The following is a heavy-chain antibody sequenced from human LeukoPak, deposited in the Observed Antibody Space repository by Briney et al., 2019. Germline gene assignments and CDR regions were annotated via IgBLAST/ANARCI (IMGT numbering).Heavy chain of an antibody. CDR2: LNEDGGYT. V-gene: IGHV3-21*01. J-gene: IGHJ3*02. CDR3: ARVDYDILTGYYIYAFDI. D-gene: IGHD3-9*01. CDR1: GFTFRTYG. Sequence: GGSLRLSCTSSGFTFRTYGMNWVRQAPGKGLAWVSGLNEDGGYTYYADSVKGRFTISRDNAKNSLYLQMNSLRAEDTAVYYCARVDYDILTGYYIYAFDIWGQGTMVTVSS.